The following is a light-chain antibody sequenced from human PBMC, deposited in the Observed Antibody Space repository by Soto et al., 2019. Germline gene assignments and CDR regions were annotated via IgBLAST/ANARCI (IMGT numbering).Light chain of an antibody. V-gene: IGKV1-5*03. CDR2: KAS. Sequence: DIQMTQSPSTLSASVGDRVTITCRASQSISSWLAWYQQKPGKAPKLLIYKASSLESGVPSRFSGSGYGTEFTLTISSLQPDDFATYYCQQDNSWGTFGPGTKVDIK. J-gene: IGKJ3*01. CDR3: QQDNSWGT. CDR1: QSISSW.